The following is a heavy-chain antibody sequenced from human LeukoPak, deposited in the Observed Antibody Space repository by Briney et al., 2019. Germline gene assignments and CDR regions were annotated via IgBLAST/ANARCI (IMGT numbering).Heavy chain of an antibody. CDR3: ARDQYDSSGYYSY. CDR1: GFTFSSYA. CDR2: ISYDGSNK. D-gene: IGHD3-22*01. J-gene: IGHJ4*02. V-gene: IGHV3-30-3*01. Sequence: PGGSLRLSCAASGFTFSSYAMHWVRQAPGKGLEWVAFISYDGSNKYYADSVKGRFTISRDNSKNTLYLQMNSLRAEDTAVYYCARDQYDSSGYYSYWGQGTLVTVSS.